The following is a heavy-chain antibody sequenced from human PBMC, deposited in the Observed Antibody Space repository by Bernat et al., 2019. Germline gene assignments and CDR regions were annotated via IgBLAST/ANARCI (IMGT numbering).Heavy chain of an antibody. Sequence: QVQLQQWGAGLLKPSETLSLTCAVYGGSFSGYHWSWIRQPPGKGLEWIGEINHSGSTNYNPSLKSRVTISVDTSKNQFSLKLSSVTAADTAVYYCARNIVVVPAAIILDYYYYGMDVWGQGTTVTVSS. CDR2: INHSGST. J-gene: IGHJ6*02. D-gene: IGHD2-2*01. CDR1: GGSFSGYH. V-gene: IGHV4-34*01. CDR3: ARNIVVVPAAIILDYYYYGMDV.